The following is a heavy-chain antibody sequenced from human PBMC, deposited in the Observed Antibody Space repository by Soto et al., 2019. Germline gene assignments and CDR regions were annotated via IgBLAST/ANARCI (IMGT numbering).Heavy chain of an antibody. Sequence: GGSLRLSCAASGFTFSSYGMHWVRQAPGKGLEWVAVISYDGSNKYYADSVKGRFTISRDNSKNTLYLQMNSLRAEDTAVYYCAKEYCSGGSCNWFDPWGQGTLVTVSS. CDR2: ISYDGSNK. D-gene: IGHD2-15*01. J-gene: IGHJ5*02. V-gene: IGHV3-30*18. CDR1: GFTFSSYG. CDR3: AKEYCSGGSCNWFDP.